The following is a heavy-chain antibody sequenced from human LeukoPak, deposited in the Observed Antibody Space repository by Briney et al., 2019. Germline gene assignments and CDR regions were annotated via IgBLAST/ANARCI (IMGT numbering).Heavy chain of an antibody. Sequence: GASVKVSCKASGYTFTSYGISWVRQAPGQGLEWMGWISAYNGNTNYAQKLQGRVTMTTDTSTSTAYMELRSLRSDDTAVYYCARDSSDYYDSSGPLALFDIWGQGTMVTVSS. J-gene: IGHJ3*02. V-gene: IGHV1-18*01. CDR3: ARDSSDYYDSSGPLALFDI. D-gene: IGHD3-22*01. CDR2: ISAYNGNT. CDR1: GYTFTSYG.